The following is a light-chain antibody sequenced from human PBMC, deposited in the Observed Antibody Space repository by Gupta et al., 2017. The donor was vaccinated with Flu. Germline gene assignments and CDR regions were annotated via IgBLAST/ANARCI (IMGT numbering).Light chain of an antibody. CDR2: KND. CDR3: SSWDDSLNVWV. J-gene: IGLJ3*02. V-gene: IGLV10-54*04. Sequence: QAGLTQPSSVFKVLGQTATLTCTGNSYNIGQEGAVWLQQHQGHPPKLLPHKNDNRPSGISDRFSASRSGSTTSLTITGLQPEDEADYYCSSWDDSLNVWVFGGGTKLTVL. CDR1: SYNIGQEG.